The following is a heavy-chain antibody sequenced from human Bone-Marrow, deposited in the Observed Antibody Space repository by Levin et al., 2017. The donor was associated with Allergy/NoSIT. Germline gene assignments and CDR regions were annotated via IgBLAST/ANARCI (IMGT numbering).Heavy chain of an antibody. V-gene: IGHV2-5*01. CDR1: GFSLSTSGVG. CDR2: IYWNDDK. J-gene: IGHJ5*02. Sequence: ASGPTLVKPTQTLTLTCTFSGFSLSTSGVGVGWIRQPPGKALEWLALIYWNDDKRYSPSLKSRLTITKDTSKNQVVLTMTNMDPVDTATYYCAHSHLVSYSGSDEGYYGDYVGGDWFDPWGQGTLVTVSS. D-gene: IGHD4-17*01. CDR3: AHSHLVSYSGSDEGYYGDYVGGDWFDP.